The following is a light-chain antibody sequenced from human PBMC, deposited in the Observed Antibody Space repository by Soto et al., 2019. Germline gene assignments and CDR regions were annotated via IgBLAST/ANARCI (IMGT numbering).Light chain of an antibody. J-gene: IGKJ2*01. V-gene: IGKV2-28*01. CDR1: QSLLHSNGYNY. CDR2: LGS. CDR3: MQALQTRT. Sequence: DIVMTQSPLSLPVTPGEPASISCRSSQSLLHSNGYNYLDWYLQKPGQSPQLLIYLGSNRDSGVPDRFSGSGSGTDFTLKISRVEADDVGVYYCMQALQTRTFGQGTKLEIK.